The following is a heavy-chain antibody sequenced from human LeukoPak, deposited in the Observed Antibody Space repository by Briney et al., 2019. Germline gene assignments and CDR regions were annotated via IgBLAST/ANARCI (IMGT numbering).Heavy chain of an antibody. D-gene: IGHD2-21*02. CDR3: ARWEFPSGGNCYFALDY. Sequence: GGSLRLSCAASGFTFSNHWMSWVRQAPGKGLEWVANINPDGTVKRYVYSVKGRFTISRDNARNSLYLQMNSLRAEDTAVYYCARWEFPSGGNCYFALDYWGQGALVTVSS. CDR2: INPDGTVK. V-gene: IGHV3-7*01. J-gene: IGHJ4*02. CDR1: GFTFSNHW.